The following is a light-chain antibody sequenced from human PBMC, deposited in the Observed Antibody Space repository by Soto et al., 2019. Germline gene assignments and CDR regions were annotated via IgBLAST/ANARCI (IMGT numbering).Light chain of an antibody. CDR2: GAS. CDR3: HQYGSSRHS. V-gene: IGKV3-20*01. Sequence: EIVLTQSPGTLSLSPGERAALSCRASQRVSSTSLAWYRQKPCQAPRLLIYGASSRAIGIPDRFSGSGSGPDFTLTISRLEREDFGVYYCHQYGSSRHSFGQGTKVEIK. J-gene: IGKJ2*01. CDR1: QRVSSTS.